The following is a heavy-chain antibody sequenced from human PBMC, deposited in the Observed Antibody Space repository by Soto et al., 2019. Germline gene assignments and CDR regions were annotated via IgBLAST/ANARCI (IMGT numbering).Heavy chain of an antibody. CDR3: GRVPSP. V-gene: IGHV4-30-2*01. CDR2: IYHSGST. J-gene: IGHJ5*02. Sequence: QLQLQESGSGLVKPSQTLSLTCAVSGGSISSGGYSWSWIRQPPGKGLEWIGYIYHSGSTYYNPPSRSRVTISVDRSKNQFSRKLSSVTVAATAVYYCGRVPSPWGQGARVTVSS. CDR1: GGSISSGGYS.